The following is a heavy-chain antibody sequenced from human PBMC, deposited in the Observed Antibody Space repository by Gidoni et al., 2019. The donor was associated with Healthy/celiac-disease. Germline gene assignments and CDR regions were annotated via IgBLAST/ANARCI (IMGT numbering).Heavy chain of an antibody. J-gene: IGHJ5*02. CDR1: GGSFSGYY. V-gene: IGHV4-34*01. Sequence: QVQLQQWGAGLLKPSETLSLTCAVYGGSFSGYYWSWIRQPPGKGLEWIGEIHHSGSTNYNPSLKSRVTISVDTSKNQFSLKLSSVTAADTAVYYCARGQDIVVVVAATWFDPWGQGTLVTVSS. D-gene: IGHD2-15*01. CDR2: IHHSGST. CDR3: ARGQDIVVVVAATWFDP.